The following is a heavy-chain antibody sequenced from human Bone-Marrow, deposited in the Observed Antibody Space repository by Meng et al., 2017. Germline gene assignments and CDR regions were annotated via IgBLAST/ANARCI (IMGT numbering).Heavy chain of an antibody. V-gene: IGHV3-23*04. D-gene: IGHD1-26*01. J-gene: IGHJ4*02. Sequence: EVHLVESGGGLVQPGGSLRLSFAASGFTFSSYAMSWVRQAPGKGLEWLSAITGSGGSTYYADSVKGRFTISRDNSKNTLYLQMNSLRAEDTAIYYCGKQYSGSYEYWGQGTLVTVSS. CDR2: ITGSGGST. CDR3: GKQYSGSYEY. CDR1: GFTFSSYA.